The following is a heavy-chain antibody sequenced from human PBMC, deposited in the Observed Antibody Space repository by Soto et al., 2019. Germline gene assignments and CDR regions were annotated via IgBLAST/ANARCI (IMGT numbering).Heavy chain of an antibody. CDR3: TRVLNLVPALYGMDV. J-gene: IGHJ6*02. D-gene: IGHD2-2*01. CDR1: GFTFGDYA. Sequence: GGSLRLSCTASGFTFGDYAMSWVRQAPGKGLEWVGFIRSKAYGGTTEYAASVKGRFTISRDDSKSIAYLQMNSLKTEDTAVYYCTRVLNLVPALYGMDVWGQGTTVTVSS. CDR2: IRSKAYGGTT. V-gene: IGHV3-49*04.